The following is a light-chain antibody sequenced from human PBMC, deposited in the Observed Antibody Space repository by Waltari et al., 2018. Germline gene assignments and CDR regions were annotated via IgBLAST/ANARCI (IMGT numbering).Light chain of an antibody. CDR2: DVR. V-gene: IGLV2-14*01. CDR3: SSYTTRSTWV. J-gene: IGLJ3*02. CDR1: SSDVGGYNY. Sequence: QSTLTQPASVSGSPGQSITISCTGTSSDVGGYNYVSWYQQHPGKAPKLMIYDVRNRPSGVSYRFSGSKSGNTASLTISGLQAEDEADYFCSSYTTRSTWVFGGGTELTVL.